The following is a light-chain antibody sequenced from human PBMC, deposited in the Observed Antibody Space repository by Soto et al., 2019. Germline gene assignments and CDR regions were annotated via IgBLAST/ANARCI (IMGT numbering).Light chain of an antibody. V-gene: IGLV2-14*01. Sequence: QSVLTQPASVSGSPGQSITISCTGTSSDVGGYNYVSWYQQHPVKAPTLMIYDVTNRPSAVSDRFSGSKSGNTASLTISGLQAEDDADYYCSSYTSSSTPYVFGTGTKVTVL. J-gene: IGLJ1*01. CDR2: DVT. CDR1: SSDVGGYNY. CDR3: SSYTSSSTPYV.